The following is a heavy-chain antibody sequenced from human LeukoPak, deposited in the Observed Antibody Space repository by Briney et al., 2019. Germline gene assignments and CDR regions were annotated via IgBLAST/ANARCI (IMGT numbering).Heavy chain of an antibody. D-gene: IGHD4-11*01. J-gene: IGHJ4*02. CDR2: INHSGST. V-gene: IGHV4-34*01. Sequence: SETLSLTCAVYGGSSSGYYWSWIRQPPGKGLEWIGEINHSGSTNYNPSLKSRVTISVDTSKNQFSLKLSSVTAADTAVYYCARGASTVTTDYFDYWGQGTLVTVSS. CDR3: ARGASTVTTDYFDY. CDR1: GGSSSGYY.